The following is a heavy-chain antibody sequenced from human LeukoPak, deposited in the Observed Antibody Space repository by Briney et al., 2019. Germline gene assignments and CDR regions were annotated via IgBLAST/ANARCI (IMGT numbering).Heavy chain of an antibody. V-gene: IGHV4-39*07. Sequence: SETLSLTCTVSGGSISSSSYYWGWIRQPPGKGLEWIGSIYYSGSAYYNPSLKSRVTISVDTSKNQFSLKLSSVTAADTAVYYCARFSSGYSYYFDYWGQGTLVTVSS. J-gene: IGHJ4*02. CDR3: ARFSSGYSYYFDY. CDR2: IYYSGSA. CDR1: GGSISSSSYY. D-gene: IGHD3-22*01.